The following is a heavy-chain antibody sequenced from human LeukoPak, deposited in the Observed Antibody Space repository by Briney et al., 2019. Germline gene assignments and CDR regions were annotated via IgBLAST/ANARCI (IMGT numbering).Heavy chain of an antibody. CDR3: ARAQILYYVWGSYRYTAFDY. Sequence: ASVKVSCKASGYTFTSYDINWVRQATGQGLEWMGWVNPNSGNTGYAQKFQGRVTITRNTSISTAYMELSSLRSEDTAVYYCARAQILYYVWGSYRYTAFDYWGQGTLVTVSS. V-gene: IGHV1-8*03. J-gene: IGHJ4*02. CDR2: VNPNSGNT. D-gene: IGHD3-16*02. CDR1: GYTFTSYD.